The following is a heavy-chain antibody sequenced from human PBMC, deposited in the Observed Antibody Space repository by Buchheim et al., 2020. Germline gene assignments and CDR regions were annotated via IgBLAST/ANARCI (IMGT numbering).Heavy chain of an antibody. V-gene: IGHV3-30*18. CDR1: GFTFSSYG. D-gene: IGHD3-3*01. CDR3: AKDSGTPFWSGKDV. Sequence: QVQLVESGGGVVQPGRSLRLSCAASGFTFSSYGMHWVRQAPGKGLEWVAVISYDGSNKYYADSVKGRFTISRDNSKNTLYLQMNSLRAEDTAVYYCAKDSGTPFWSGKDVWGQGTT. J-gene: IGHJ6*02. CDR2: ISYDGSNK.